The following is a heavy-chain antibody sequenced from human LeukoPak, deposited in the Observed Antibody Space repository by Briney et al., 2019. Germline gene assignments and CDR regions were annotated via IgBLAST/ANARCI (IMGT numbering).Heavy chain of an antibody. V-gene: IGHV1-2*02. CDR1: GYTFTGYY. J-gene: IGHJ5*02. D-gene: IGHD1-7*01. CDR2: INPNSGGT. CDR3: AREVGLLGTYNWFDP. Sequence: ASVKVSCKASGYTFTGYYMHWVRQAPGQGLEWMGWINPNSGGTNYAQKFQGRVTMTRDTSISTAYMELSRLRSDDTAVYYCAREVGLLGTYNWFDPWGQGTLVTVSS.